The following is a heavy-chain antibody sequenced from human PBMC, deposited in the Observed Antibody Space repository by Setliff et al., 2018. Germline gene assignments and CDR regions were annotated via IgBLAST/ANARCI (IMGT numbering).Heavy chain of an antibody. V-gene: IGHV4-39*01. J-gene: IGHJ6*02. D-gene: IGHD2-2*01. Sequence: SETLSLTCSVSGGSISSSSYYGGWIRQPPGKGLEWIGSMYYSVSTYYNPSLKSRATISADTSKRQVSLNLNSVTAADTAVYYCMRQGAQMPSLSHLYGVDVWGQGTTVTVSS. CDR2: MYYSVST. CDR1: GGSISSSSYY. CDR3: MRQGAQMPSLSHLYGVDV.